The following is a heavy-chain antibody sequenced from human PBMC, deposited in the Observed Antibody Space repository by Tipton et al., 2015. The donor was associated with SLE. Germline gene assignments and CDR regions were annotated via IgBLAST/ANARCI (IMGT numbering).Heavy chain of an antibody. J-gene: IGHJ4*02. CDR1: GGSISSHY. Sequence: TLSLTCTVSGGSISSHYWSWIRQPPGKGLEWIGYIYNSGNSNPDYNPSLTRRGTISVDTSKNQFSLKLSSVTAADTAVYYCARAMPAYTTGWYYYFDHWGQGALVTVSS. D-gene: IGHD6-19*01. V-gene: IGHV4-4*09. CDR3: ARAMPAYTTGWYYYFDH. CDR2: IYNSGNSNP.